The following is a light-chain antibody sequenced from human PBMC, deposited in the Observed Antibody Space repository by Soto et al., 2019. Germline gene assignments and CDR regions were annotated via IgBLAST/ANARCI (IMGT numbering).Light chain of an antibody. J-gene: IGLJ1*01. CDR2: DVD. V-gene: IGLV2-14*03. CDR1: TSDTGDYTF. CDR3: CSYTGSTTLEV. Sequence: QSALTQPASVSGLPGQSITISCTGTTSDTGDYTFVSWYQQRSGTAPKLIIYDVDTRPPGVSLRFSGSKSGNTASLTISGLQAEDEADYYCCSYTGSTTLEVFGTGTKVTVL.